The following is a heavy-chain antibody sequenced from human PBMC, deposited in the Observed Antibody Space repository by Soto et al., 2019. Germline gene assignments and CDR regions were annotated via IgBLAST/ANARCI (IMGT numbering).Heavy chain of an antibody. J-gene: IGHJ4*02. D-gene: IGHD2-15*01. V-gene: IGHV1-69*02. CDR1: GGTFSSYT. CDR3: ASAVVVAATPNDY. Sequence: QVQLVQSGAEVKKPGSSVKVSCKASGGTFSSYTISWVRQAPGQGLEWMGRIIPILGIANYAQKFQGRVTITAEKTTSTAYMELSSLRSEETAVYYCASAVVVAATPNDYWGQGTLVTVSS. CDR2: IIPILGIA.